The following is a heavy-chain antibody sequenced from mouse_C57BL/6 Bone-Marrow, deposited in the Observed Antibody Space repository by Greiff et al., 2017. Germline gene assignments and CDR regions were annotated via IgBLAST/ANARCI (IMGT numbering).Heavy chain of an antibody. J-gene: IGHJ1*03. CDR2: IYPGSGST. Sequence: QVQLQQPGAELVKPGASVKMSCKASGYTFTSYWITWVKQRPGQGLEWIGDIYPGSGSTNYNEKFKSKATLTVDTSSSTAYMQLSSLTSEDSAVYYCARDYYGSSYWYFEVWGTGTTVTVSS. CDR3: ARDYYGSSYWYFEV. CDR1: GYTFTSYW. V-gene: IGHV1-55*01. D-gene: IGHD1-1*01.